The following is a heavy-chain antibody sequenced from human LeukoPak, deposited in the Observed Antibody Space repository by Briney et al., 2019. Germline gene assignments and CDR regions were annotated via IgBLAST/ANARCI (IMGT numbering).Heavy chain of an antibody. V-gene: IGHV4-4*02. CDR2: VYHSGST. CDR3: ARGPITTRSHFDY. J-gene: IGHJ4*02. D-gene: IGHD3-22*01. CDR1: GGSISSSNW. Sequence: SETLSLTCAVSGGSISSSNWWSWVRQPPGKGLEWIGEVYHSGSTNYNPSLKRRVTISVDESKNQFSLRLSSVTAADTAVYYCARGPITTRSHFDYWGQGTLVTVSS.